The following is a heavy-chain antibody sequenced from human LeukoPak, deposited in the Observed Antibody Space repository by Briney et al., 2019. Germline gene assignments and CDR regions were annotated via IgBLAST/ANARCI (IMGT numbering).Heavy chain of an antibody. CDR3: ARDRTRRDGYNWGENAFDI. V-gene: IGHV4-59*11. CDR2: IYYSGST. Sequence: SETLSLTCTVSGGSISNHYWSWIRQPPGKGLEWIGYIYYSGSTNYNPSLKSRVTISVDTSKNQFSLKLSSVTAADTAVYYCARDRTRRDGYNWGENAFDIWGQGTMVTVSS. D-gene: IGHD5-24*01. CDR1: GGSISNHY. J-gene: IGHJ3*02.